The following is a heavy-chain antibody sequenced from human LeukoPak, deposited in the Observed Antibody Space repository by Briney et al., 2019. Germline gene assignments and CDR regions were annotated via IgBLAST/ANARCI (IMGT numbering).Heavy chain of an antibody. V-gene: IGHV3-53*01. CDR3: ASPKYTSGPFNY. CDR2: MYNTGST. J-gene: IGHJ4*02. Sequence: GGSLRLSCAASGFTVSSNYMSWVRQAPGKGLELVSVMYNTGSTYYADSVKGRFTISRDNSKNTLYLQMNSLRAEDTAVYYCASPKYTSGPFNYWGQGTLVIVPS. D-gene: IGHD6-19*01. CDR1: GFTVSSNY.